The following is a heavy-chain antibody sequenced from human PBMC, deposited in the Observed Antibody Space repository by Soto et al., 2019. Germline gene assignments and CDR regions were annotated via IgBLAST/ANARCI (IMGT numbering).Heavy chain of an antibody. CDR1: GYTFTGYY. J-gene: IGHJ4*02. Sequence: ASVQVSCKASGYTFTGYYMHWVRQAPGQGLEWMGWINPNSGGTNYAQKFQGWVTMTRDTSISTAYMELSRLRSDDTAVYYCARAALYYTAMVQYYFDYWGQGTMVT. CDR3: ARAALYYTAMVQYYFDY. CDR2: INPNSGGT. D-gene: IGHD5-18*01. V-gene: IGHV1-2*04.